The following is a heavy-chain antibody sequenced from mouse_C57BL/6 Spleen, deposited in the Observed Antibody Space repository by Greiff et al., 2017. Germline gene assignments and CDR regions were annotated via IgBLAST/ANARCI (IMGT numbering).Heavy chain of an antibody. CDR2: INYDGSST. CDR1: GFTFSDYY. V-gene: IGHV5-16*01. CDR3: ARDRGDEGAMDY. D-gene: IGHD3-1*01. Sequence: EVQLVESEGGLVQPGSSMKLSCTASGFTFSDYYMAWVRQVPEKGLEWVANINYDGSSTYYLDSLKSRFIISRDNAKNILYLQMSSLKSEDTATYYCARDRGDEGAMDYWGQGTSVTVSS. J-gene: IGHJ4*01.